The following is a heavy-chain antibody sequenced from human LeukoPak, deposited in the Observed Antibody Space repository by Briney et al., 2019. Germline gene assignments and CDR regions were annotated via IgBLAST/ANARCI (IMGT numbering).Heavy chain of an antibody. CDR2: IKQDGSGK. V-gene: IGHV3-7*05. J-gene: IGHJ5*02. CDR3: GRAWDGSS. D-gene: IGHD1-26*01. Sequence: GGSMRLSCAASGFPFSTYWMNWVRQAPGKGLEWVANIKQDGSGKNYVDSVKGRFTISRDNAKNSVYLQMNSLRADDTAMYFCGRAWDGSSWGQGTLVTVSS. CDR1: GFPFSTYW.